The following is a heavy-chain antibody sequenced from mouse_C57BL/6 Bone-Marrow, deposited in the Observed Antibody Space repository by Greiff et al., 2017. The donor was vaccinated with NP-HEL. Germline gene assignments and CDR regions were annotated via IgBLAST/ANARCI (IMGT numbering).Heavy chain of an antibody. CDR1: GFTFSDYG. Sequence: DVKLVESGGGLVKPGGSLKLSCAASGFTFSDYGMHWVRQAPEKGLEWVAYISSGSSTIYYVDTVKGRFTISRDNAKNTLFLQMTSLRSEDTAMYYCARIWLLPLMDYWGQGTSVTVSS. J-gene: IGHJ4*01. CDR2: ISSGSSTI. V-gene: IGHV5-17*01. D-gene: IGHD2-2*01. CDR3: ARIWLLPLMDY.